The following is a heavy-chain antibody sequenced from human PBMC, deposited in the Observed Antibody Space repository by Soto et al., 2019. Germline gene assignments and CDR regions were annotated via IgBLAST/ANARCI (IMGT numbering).Heavy chain of an antibody. CDR1: GGSITSGDYY. CDR2: IYHSGAT. CDR3: DRTSDLQQIFFGLDV. J-gene: IGHJ6*02. D-gene: IGHD3-10*01. V-gene: IGHV4-30-4*01. Sequence: QVQLQESGPGLVKPSQTLSLTCTVSGGSITSGDYYWSWVRQPPGKGLEWIAYIYHSGATYSNPSLKSRLTISVDTSKNQFSLKLSSVTAADTAVYYCDRTSDLQQIFFGLDVWGQGTTVTVSS.